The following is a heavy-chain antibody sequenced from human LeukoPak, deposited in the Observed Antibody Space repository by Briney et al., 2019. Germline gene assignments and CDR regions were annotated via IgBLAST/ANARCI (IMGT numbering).Heavy chain of an antibody. CDR1: GFTFSSYS. V-gene: IGHV3-21*01. CDR3: ARCSSTTCYPGWSYRFDP. D-gene: IGHD2-2*01. CDR2: ISSSSNYI. J-gene: IGHJ5*02. Sequence: GGYLRLSCAASGFTFSSYSMNWVRQAPGKGLEWVSSISSSSNYIYYADSVKGRFTISRDNAKNSLYLQMNSLRAEDTAVYYCARCSSTTCYPGWSYRFDPWGQGTLVTVSS.